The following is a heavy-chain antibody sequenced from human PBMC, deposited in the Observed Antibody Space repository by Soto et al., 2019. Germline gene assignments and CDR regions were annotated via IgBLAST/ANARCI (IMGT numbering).Heavy chain of an antibody. J-gene: IGHJ4*02. CDR3: ALLPSGLLWFGESKDY. V-gene: IGHV1-8*01. CDR2: MNPNSGNT. Sequence: QVQLVQSGAEVKKPGASVKVSCKASGYTFTSYDINWVRQATGQGLEWMGWMNPNSGNTGYAQKFQGRVTMTRNTLINSAYLGLRGLRSGGSGVYYCALLPSGLLWFGESKDYWGQGALVTGSS. D-gene: IGHD3-10*01. CDR1: GYTFTSYD.